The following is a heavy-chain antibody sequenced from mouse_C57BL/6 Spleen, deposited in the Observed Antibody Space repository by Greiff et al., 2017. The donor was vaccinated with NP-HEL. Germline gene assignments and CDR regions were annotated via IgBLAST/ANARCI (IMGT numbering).Heavy chain of an antibody. CDR3: ARESLIYYYGSSYSWFAY. V-gene: IGHV1-72*01. CDR2: IDPNSGGT. CDR1: GYTFTSYW. J-gene: IGHJ3*01. D-gene: IGHD1-1*01. Sequence: VQLQQSGAELVKPGASVKLSCKASGYTFTSYWMHWVKQRPGRGLEWIGRIDPNSGGTKYNEKFKSKATLTVDKPSSTAYMQLSSLTSEDSAVYYCARESLIYYYGSSYSWFAYWGQGTLVTVSA.